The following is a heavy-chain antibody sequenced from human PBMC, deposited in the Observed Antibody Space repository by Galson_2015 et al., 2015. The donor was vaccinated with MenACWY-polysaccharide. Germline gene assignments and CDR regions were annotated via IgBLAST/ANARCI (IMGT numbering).Heavy chain of an antibody. J-gene: IGHJ3*02. V-gene: IGHV3-33*01. CDR3: ARADRSDGLRALDI. D-gene: IGHD5-18*01. Sequence: SLRLSCAASGFTFSNYGMHWVRQAPGKGLEWMAVIWSDGSDEYYADSVKGRFTISRDNSKNALHLQMNSLRAEDTAVYYCARADRSDGLRALDIWGQGTMVTVSS. CDR1: GFTFSNYG. CDR2: IWSDGSDE.